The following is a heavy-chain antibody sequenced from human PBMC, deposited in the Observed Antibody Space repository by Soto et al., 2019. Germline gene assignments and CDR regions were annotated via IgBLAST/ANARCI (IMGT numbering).Heavy chain of an antibody. CDR3: ASQDRGYSYGSAHYRIEV. CDR1: GGTFSSYT. V-gene: IGHV1-69*13. Sequence: SVKVSCKASGGTFSSYTISWGRQAPGEGLEWMGGIIPIFGTANYAQKFQGRVTITADESTSTAYMELSSLRSEDTAVYYCASQDRGYSYGSAHYRIEVWGQGTTVTVPS. J-gene: IGHJ6*02. CDR2: IIPIFGTA. D-gene: IGHD5-18*01.